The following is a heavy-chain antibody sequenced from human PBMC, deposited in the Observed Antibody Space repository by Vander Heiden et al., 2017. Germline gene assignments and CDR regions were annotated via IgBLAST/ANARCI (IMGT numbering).Heavy chain of an antibody. CDR2: IKQDGSEK. CDR3: AREQGWLRSGFDY. J-gene: IGHJ4*02. CDR1: GFTFSSYW. V-gene: IGHV3-7*01. D-gene: IGHD5-12*01. Sequence: EMRLVESGGGLVQPGVSLRLSCAASGFTFSSYWMSWVRQAPGKGLEWVANIKQDGSEKYYVDSVKGRFTISRDNAKNSLYLQMNSLRAEDTAVYYCAREQGWLRSGFDYWGQGTLVTVSS.